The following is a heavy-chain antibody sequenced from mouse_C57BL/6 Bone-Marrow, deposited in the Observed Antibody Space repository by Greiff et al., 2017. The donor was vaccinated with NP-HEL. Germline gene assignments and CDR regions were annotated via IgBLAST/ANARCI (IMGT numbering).Heavy chain of an antibody. D-gene: IGHD3-2*02. CDR3: AKREDSSGYGGAMDY. V-gene: IGHV2-9*01. CDR2: IWGGGST. J-gene: IGHJ4*01. CDR1: GFSLTSYG. Sequence: VQLQQSGPGLVAPSQSLSITCTVSGFSLTSYGVDWVRQPPGKGLEWLGVIWGGGSTNYNSALMSRLSISKDNSKSQVFLKMNSLQTDDTAMYYCAKREDSSGYGGAMDYWGQGTSVTVSS.